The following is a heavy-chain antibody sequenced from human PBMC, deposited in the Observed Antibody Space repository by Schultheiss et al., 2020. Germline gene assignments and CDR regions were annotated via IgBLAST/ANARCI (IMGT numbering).Heavy chain of an antibody. CDR2: INHSGST. J-gene: IGHJ4*02. CDR1: GGSFSGYY. Sequence: SETLSLTCAVYGGSFSGYYWSWTRQPPGKGLEWIGEINHSGSTNYNPSLKSRVTISVDTSKNQFSLKLSSVTAADTAVYYCAGIHCSGGSCYSSYFDYWGQGTLVTVSS. D-gene: IGHD2-15*01. CDR3: AGIHCSGGSCYSSYFDY. V-gene: IGHV4-34*01.